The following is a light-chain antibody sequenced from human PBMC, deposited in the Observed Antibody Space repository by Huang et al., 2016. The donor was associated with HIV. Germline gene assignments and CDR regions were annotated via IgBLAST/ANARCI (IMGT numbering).Light chain of an antibody. CDR2: GAS. CDR1: QSVSSSY. CDR3: QQYGRSLWT. Sequence: EIVLTQSPGTLSLSPGESATLSCRASQSVSSSYLAWYQQKPGQAPRLLIYGASSRATGIPYRFSGSGSGTDFTLTISRLEPEDFAVYYCQQYGRSLWTVGQGTKVEIK. J-gene: IGKJ1*01. V-gene: IGKV3-20*01.